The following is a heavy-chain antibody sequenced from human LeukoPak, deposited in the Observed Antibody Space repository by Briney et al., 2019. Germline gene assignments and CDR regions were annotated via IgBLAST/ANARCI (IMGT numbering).Heavy chain of an antibody. Sequence: GGSLRLSCAASGFTFSTYWMHWVRQAPGKGLEWVAVISVDGSNEYYADSVKGRFTISRDNSKNTLYLQMNSLRPEDTAVYHCAKAVGYTNGPEWGQGTLVTVSS. D-gene: IGHD5-18*01. J-gene: IGHJ4*02. CDR3: AKAVGYTNGPE. CDR2: ISVDGSNE. CDR1: GFTFSTYW. V-gene: IGHV3-30*18.